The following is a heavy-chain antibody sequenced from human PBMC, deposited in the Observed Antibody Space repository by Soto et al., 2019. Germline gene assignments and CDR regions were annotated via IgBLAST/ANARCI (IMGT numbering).Heavy chain of an antibody. CDR3: AKSPLLLCFGVAHYYFDY. J-gene: IGHJ4*02. D-gene: IGHD3-10*01. CDR1: GFTFSSYA. Sequence: EVQLLESGGGLVQPGGSLRLSCAASGFTFSSYAMSWVRQAPGKGLEWVSAISGSGGSTYYADSVKGRFTISRDNSKNTLYLQMNSLRAEDTAVYYCAKSPLLLCFGVAHYYFDYWGQGTLVTVSS. CDR2: ISGSGGST. V-gene: IGHV3-23*01.